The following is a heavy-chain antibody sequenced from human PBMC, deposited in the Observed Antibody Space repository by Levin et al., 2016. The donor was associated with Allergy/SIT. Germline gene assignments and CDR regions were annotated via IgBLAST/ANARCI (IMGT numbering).Heavy chain of an antibody. CDR3: ARDSFSGWADY. Sequence: GESLKISCAASGFTVSSNYMSWVRQAPGKGLEWVSVIYSGGSTYYADSVKGRFTISRDNSKNTLYLQMNSLRAEDTAVYYCARDSFSGWADYWGQGTLVTVSS. V-gene: IGHV3-66*01. CDR1: GFTVSSNY. J-gene: IGHJ4*02. D-gene: IGHD6-19*01. CDR2: IYSGGST.